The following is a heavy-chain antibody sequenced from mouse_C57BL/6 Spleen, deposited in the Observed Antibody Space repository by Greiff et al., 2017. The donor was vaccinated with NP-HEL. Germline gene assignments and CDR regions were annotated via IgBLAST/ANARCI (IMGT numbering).Heavy chain of an antibody. CDR3: TRGNRYYYAMDY. CDR2: IDPENGDT. V-gene: IGHV14-4*01. CDR1: GFNIKDDY. J-gene: IGHJ4*01. Sequence: VQLKQSGAELVRPGASVKLSCTASGFNIKDDYMHWVKQRPEQGLEWIGWIDPENGDTEYASKFQGKATITADTSSNTAYLQLSSLTSEDTAVYYCTRGNRYYYAMDYWGQGTSVTVSS. D-gene: IGHD2-1*01.